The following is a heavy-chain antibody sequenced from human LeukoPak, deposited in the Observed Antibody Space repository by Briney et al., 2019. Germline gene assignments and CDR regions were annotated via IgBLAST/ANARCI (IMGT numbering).Heavy chain of an antibody. V-gene: IGHV3-23*01. CDR2: ITGNGSST. J-gene: IGHJ4*02. Sequence: GGSLRLSCAASGFTFSSYAMRWVRQAPGKGLEWVSTITGNGSSTYYADSVKGRFTISRDNSKNTLYLQMNSLRAEDTAVYYCAKDRGRTWVQVANWGQGTLVTVSS. CDR1: GFTFSSYA. D-gene: IGHD2-15*01. CDR3: AKDRGRTWVQVAN.